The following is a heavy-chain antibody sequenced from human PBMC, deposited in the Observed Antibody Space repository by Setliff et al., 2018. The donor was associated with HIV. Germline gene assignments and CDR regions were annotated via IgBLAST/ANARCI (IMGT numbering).Heavy chain of an antibody. J-gene: IGHJ4*02. CDR3: ARHRAVAGANYFDF. CDR1: GYSISSGYY. D-gene: IGHD6-19*01. CDR2: IYQSGST. V-gene: IGHV4-38-2*01. Sequence: PSETLSLTCAVSGYSISSGYYWGWIWQPPGKGLEWIGCIYQSGSTYYNVSLKSRVIISVDTSKNQFSLKLNSVTAADTAIYYCARHRAVAGANYFDFWGQGTLVTVSS.